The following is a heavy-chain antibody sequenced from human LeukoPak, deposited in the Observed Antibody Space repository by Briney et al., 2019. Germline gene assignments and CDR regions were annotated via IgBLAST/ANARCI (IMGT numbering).Heavy chain of an antibody. D-gene: IGHD3-10*01. Sequence: GGSLRLSCAASGFTFSSYSMNWVRQAPGKGLEWVSSISSSSSYIYYADSVKGRFTTSRDNAKNSLYLQMNSLRAEDTAVYYCARDPVPYYYGSGSYYNYWFDPWGQGTLVTVSS. J-gene: IGHJ5*02. CDR2: ISSSSSYI. CDR1: GFTFSSYS. CDR3: ARDPVPYYYGSGSYYNYWFDP. V-gene: IGHV3-21*01.